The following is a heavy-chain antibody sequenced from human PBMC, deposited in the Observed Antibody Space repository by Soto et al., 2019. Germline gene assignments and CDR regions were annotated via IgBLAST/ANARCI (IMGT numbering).Heavy chain of an antibody. CDR1: GGTFSSYA. D-gene: IGHD6-13*01. J-gene: IGHJ6*02. CDR3: AGIAAAGKRFDYYYGMDV. CDR2: IIPIFGTA. V-gene: IGHV1-69*13. Sequence: SVKVSCKASGGTFSSYAISWVRQAPGQGLEWMGGIIPIFGTANYAQKFQGRVTITADESTSTAYMELSSLRSEDTAVYYCAGIAAAGKRFDYYYGMDVRGQGTTVTVSS.